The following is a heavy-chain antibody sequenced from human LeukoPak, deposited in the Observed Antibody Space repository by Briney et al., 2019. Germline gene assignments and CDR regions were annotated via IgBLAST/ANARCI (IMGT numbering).Heavy chain of an antibody. J-gene: IGHJ4*02. Sequence: GGSLRLSCAASGFTVGNNYMNWVRQAPGKGLEWVSLIFSHGATSYADSVKGRFTLSRDNSKNTLYLQMNGLRVEDTAVYYCARDPPAVSINTYAWGQGTLVTVSS. V-gene: IGHV3-66*01. CDR3: ARDPPAVSINTYA. D-gene: IGHD2-8*01. CDR2: IFSHGAT. CDR1: GFTVGNNY.